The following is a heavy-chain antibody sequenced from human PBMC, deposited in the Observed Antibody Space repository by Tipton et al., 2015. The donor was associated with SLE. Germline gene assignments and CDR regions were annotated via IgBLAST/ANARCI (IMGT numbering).Heavy chain of an antibody. CDR2: IYYSGST. Sequence: TLSLTCTVSGGSISSSSYYWGWIRQPPGKGLEWIGSIYYSGSTYYNPSLKSRVTISVDTSKNQFSLKLSSVTAADTAVYYCARLGYSYGLFDYWGQGTLVTVSS. CDR3: ARLGYSYGLFDY. V-gene: IGHV4-39*01. CDR1: GGSISSSSYY. J-gene: IGHJ4*02. D-gene: IGHD5-18*01.